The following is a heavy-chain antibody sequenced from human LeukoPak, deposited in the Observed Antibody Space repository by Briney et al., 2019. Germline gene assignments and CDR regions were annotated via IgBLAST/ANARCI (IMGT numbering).Heavy chain of an antibody. Sequence: GGPLRLSCAASGLTVSSNYMSWAPDAPGKAVEWVSVIYSGGSTYYADSVKGRFTIPRDNSKNTLYLQMNSLRAEDTSVYYCASSIVATIYYYYMDVWGKGTTVTVSS. CDR2: IYSGGST. CDR3: ASSIVATIYYYYMDV. D-gene: IGHD5-12*01. CDR1: GLTVSSNY. V-gene: IGHV3-53*01. J-gene: IGHJ6*03.